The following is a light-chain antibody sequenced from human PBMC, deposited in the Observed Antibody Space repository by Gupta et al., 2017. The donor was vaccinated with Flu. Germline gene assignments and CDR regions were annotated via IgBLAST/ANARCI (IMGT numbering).Light chain of an antibody. CDR3: HQDVSFPRT. CDR2: ATS. V-gene: IGKV1-8*01. CDR1: QHISSF. Sequence: PSSFSASTGDRVTITCRASQHISSFLAWYQQKAGKAPNLLIYATSTLQSGVPSRFSGSGSGTDFTLTISSLRSEDFATYYCHQDVSFPRTFGGGTKVEIK. J-gene: IGKJ4*01.